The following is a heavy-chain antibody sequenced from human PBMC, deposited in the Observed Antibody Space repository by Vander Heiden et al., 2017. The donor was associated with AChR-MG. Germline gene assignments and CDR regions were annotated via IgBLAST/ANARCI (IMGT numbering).Heavy chain of an antibody. D-gene: IGHD3-22*01. CDR3: AKDRRTPYDSSGYYFDY. CDR2: ISGSGGST. CDR1: GFTFSSYA. V-gene: IGHV3-23*01. J-gene: IGHJ4*02. Sequence: EVQLLESGGGLVQPGGSLRLSCAASGFTFSSYAMSWVRQAPGKGLEWVSAISGSGGSTYYADSVKGRFTISRDNSKNTLYLQMNSLRAEDTAVYYCAKDRRTPYDSSGYYFDYWGQGTLVTVSS.